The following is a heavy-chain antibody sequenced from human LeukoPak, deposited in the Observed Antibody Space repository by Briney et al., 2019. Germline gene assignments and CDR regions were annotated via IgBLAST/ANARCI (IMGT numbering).Heavy chain of an antibody. V-gene: IGHV4-39*01. D-gene: IGHD6-19*01. Sequence: SETLSLTCTVSGGSISSSSYYWGWIRQPPGKGLEWIGSIYYSGSTYYNPSLKSRVTISVDTSKNQFSLKLSSVTAADTAVYCCASGYSSGWSRMDVWGQGTTVTVSS. J-gene: IGHJ6*02. CDR3: ASGYSSGWSRMDV. CDR1: GGSISSSSYY. CDR2: IYYSGST.